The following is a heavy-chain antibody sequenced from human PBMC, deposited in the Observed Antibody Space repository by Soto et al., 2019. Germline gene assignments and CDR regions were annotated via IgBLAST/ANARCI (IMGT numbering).Heavy chain of an antibody. CDR3: VKDESINWYSGHFRH. J-gene: IGHJ1*01. Sequence: PGGSLILSCTASGFTVGDYAMHWVRQVRGKGLEWVSGINWNSGSIGYGDSVKGRFAISRDNAKNSLHLQMNSLSAEDTAFYYCVKDESINWYSGHFRHWGQGTLVTVSS. D-gene: IGHD6-13*01. V-gene: IGHV3-9*01. CDR2: INWNSGSI. CDR1: GFTVGDYA.